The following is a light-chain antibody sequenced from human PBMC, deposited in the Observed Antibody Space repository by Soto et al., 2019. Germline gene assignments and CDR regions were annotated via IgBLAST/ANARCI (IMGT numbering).Light chain of an antibody. V-gene: IGLV2-14*03. CDR1: SSYVGGYNY. CDR3: SSYTGSITYV. Sequence: QSVLTQPASVSGSPGQSITISCTGTSSYVGGYNYVSWYQQHPGEAPKLMIFDVSDRPSGVSSRFSGSKSGNTASLTISGLQAEDEAAYYCSSYTGSITYVFGTGTKVTVL. CDR2: DVS. J-gene: IGLJ1*01.